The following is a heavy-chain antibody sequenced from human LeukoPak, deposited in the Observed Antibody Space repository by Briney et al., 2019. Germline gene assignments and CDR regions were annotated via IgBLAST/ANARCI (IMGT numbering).Heavy chain of an antibody. D-gene: IGHD1-26*01. V-gene: IGHV4-59*01. CDR2: IYYSGST. J-gene: IGHJ4*02. CDR1: GDSINSYY. Sequence: SETLSLTCTVSGDSINSYYWTWIRQPPGKGLEWIGYIYYSGSTNYNPSLKSRVTISVDTSKNQFSLKLSSVTAADTAVYYCARVFEWERLQHFFDYWGQGTLVTVSS. CDR3: ARVFEWERLQHFFDY.